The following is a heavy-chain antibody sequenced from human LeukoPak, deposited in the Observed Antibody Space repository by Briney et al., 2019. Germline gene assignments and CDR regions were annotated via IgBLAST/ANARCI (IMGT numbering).Heavy chain of an antibody. CDR1: GYSISSGYY. D-gene: IGHD6-19*01. V-gene: IGHV4-38-2*02. CDR3: ARVPSASPRAYFDY. Sequence: PSETLSLTCTVSGYSISSGYYWGWIRQPPGKGLEWIGSIYHSGSTYYNPSLKSRVTISVDTSKNQFSLKLSSVTAADTAVYYCARVPSASPRAYFDYWGQGTLVTVSS. J-gene: IGHJ4*02. CDR2: IYHSGST.